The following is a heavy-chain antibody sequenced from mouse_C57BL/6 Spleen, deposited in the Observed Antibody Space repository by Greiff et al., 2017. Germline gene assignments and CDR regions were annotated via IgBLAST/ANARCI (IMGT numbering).Heavy chain of an antibody. D-gene: IGHD1-1*01. CDR2: IYPRSGNT. V-gene: IGHV1-81*01. J-gene: IGHJ2*01. CDR3: ARSLLTTVSYFDY. Sequence: VQLKESGAELARPGASVKLSCKASGYTFTSYGISWVKQRTGQGLEWIGEIYPRSGNTYYNEKFKGKATLTADKSSSTAYMELRSLTSEDSAVYFCARSLLTTVSYFDYWGQGTTLTVSS. CDR1: GYTFTSYG.